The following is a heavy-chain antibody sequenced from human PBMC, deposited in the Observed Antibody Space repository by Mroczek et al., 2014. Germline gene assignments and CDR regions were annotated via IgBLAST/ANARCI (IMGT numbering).Heavy chain of an antibody. V-gene: IGHV3-30*04. CDR1: GFTFSSYA. Sequence: ESGGGVVQPGRSLRLSCAASGFTFSSYAMHWVRQAPGKGLEWVAVISYDGSNKYYADSVKGRFTISRDNSKNTLYLQMNSLRAEDTAVYYCANGDHCSGGSCYSSPYIYYYGMDVWGPRDHGHRLL. CDR3: ANGDHCSGGSCYSSPYIYYYGMDV. J-gene: IGHJ6*02. D-gene: IGHD2-15*01. CDR2: ISYDGSNK.